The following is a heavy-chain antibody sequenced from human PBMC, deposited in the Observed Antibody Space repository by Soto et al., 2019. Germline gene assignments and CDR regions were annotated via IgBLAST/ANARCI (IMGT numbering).Heavy chain of an antibody. CDR3: ARVTGDFVGDY. CDR2: IYYSGPT. V-gene: IGHV4-30-4*01. Sequence: QVQLQESGPGLVKPSQTLSLTCTVSGDSISSGDNYWSWIRQPPGKGLEWIGYIYYSGPTFYNPSLKSRVTMSVDTSKNQFSLRLSSVTAADTAVYYCARVTGDFVGDYWGQGTLVTVSS. J-gene: IGHJ4*02. CDR1: GDSISSGDNY. D-gene: IGHD7-27*01.